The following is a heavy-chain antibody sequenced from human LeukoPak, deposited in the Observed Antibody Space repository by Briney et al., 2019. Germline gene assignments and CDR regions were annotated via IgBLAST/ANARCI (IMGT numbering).Heavy chain of an antibody. J-gene: IGHJ4*02. CDR3: ARVLGSGIAVASPLDY. V-gene: IGHV3-30*02. D-gene: IGHD6-19*01. CDR1: GFTFSSYG. CDR2: IRYDGSNK. Sequence: GGSLRLSCAASGFTFSSYGMHWVRQAPGKGLEWVAFIRYDGSNKYYADSVKGRFTISRDNSKNTLYLQMNSLRAEDTAVYYCARVLGSGIAVASPLDYWGQGTLVTVSS.